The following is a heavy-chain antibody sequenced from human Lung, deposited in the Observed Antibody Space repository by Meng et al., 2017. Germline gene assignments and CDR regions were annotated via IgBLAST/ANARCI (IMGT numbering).Heavy chain of an antibody. CDR2: IYHSGGT. J-gene: IGHJ4*02. D-gene: IGHD2-2*01. Sequence: QVQRPGSAPGLVKPSGTLSLPCGVSGGSISSSNWWSWVRQPPGKGLEWIGEIYHSGGTKYNPSLKSRVTISVDKSKNQFSLKLSSVTAADTAVYYCARGFGEAVVPRTMFDYWGQGTLVTVSS. CDR3: ARGFGEAVVPRTMFDY. V-gene: IGHV4-4*02. CDR1: GGSISSSNW.